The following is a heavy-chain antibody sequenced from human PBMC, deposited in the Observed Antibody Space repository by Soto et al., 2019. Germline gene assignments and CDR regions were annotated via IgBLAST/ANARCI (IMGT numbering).Heavy chain of an antibody. CDR2: IYYSGST. CDR1: GGSMSSYY. D-gene: IGHD1-26*01. V-gene: IGHV4-59*01. J-gene: IGHJ4*02. CDR3: ERYASWEQLDY. Sequence: SETLSLTCNVSGGSMSSYYWSWIRQPPGKGLEWIGYIYYSGSTNYNPSLKSRVSISVDTSKNQFSLKLSSVTAADTAVYYCERYASWEQLDYWGQGTLVTVSS.